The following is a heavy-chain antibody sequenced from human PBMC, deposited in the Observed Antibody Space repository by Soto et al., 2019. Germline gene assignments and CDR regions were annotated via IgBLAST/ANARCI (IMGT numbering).Heavy chain of an antibody. CDR1: SGSISSSLNH. CDR3: ARSKGYNWNPASFDY. Sequence: SETLSLTCIVSSGSISSSLNHWGWIRQPPGKGLECIGYIYYRVSTYYNPSLQSRVTISLDTSRNQFSLKLSSVTAADTAVYYCARSKGYNWNPASFDYWGQGTQVT. CDR2: IYYRVST. V-gene: IGHV4-31*02. D-gene: IGHD1-20*01. J-gene: IGHJ4*02.